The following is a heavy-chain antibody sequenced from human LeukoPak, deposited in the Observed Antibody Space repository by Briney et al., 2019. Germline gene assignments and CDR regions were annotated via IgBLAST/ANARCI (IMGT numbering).Heavy chain of an antibody. D-gene: IGHD2-2*01. CDR3: ARSPIVVVPAAAHRVDYYYYMDV. CDR1: GGSISSSSYY. Sequence: SETLSLTCTVSGGSISSSSYYWGWIRQPPGKGLEWIGSIYYGSTYYNPSLKSRVTISVDTSKNQFSLKLSSVTAADTAVYYCARSPIVVVPAAAHRVDYYYYMDVWGKGTTVTVSS. J-gene: IGHJ6*03. V-gene: IGHV4-39*01. CDR2: IYYGST.